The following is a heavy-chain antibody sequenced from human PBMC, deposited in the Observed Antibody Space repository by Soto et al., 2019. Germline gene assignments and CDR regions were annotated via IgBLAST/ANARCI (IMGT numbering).Heavy chain of an antibody. J-gene: IGHJ4*02. V-gene: IGHV2-5*02. CDR1: GFSLSTSEVG. Sequence: SGPTLVNHTETLTLTCTFSGFSLSTSEVGVGWVRQPPGKALECLAIIYWDDDKRYSPPLASRLTVTKDTSKNQVVLTMTNMGVADTATYYWARLGDLYSGFDHWGQGALVTV. CDR2: IYWDDDK. D-gene: IGHD4-4*01. CDR3: ARLGDLYSGFDH.